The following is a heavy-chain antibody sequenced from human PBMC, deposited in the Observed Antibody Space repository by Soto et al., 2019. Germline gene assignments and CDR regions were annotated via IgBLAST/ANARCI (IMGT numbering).Heavy chain of an antibody. V-gene: IGHV3-30-3*01. CDR3: ARDVESGSSQYYYYYYGMDV. CDR1: GFTFSSYA. Sequence: QPGGSLRLSCAASGFTFSSYAMHWVRQAPGKGLEWVAVISYDGSNKYYADSVKGRFTISRDNSKNTLYLQMNSLRAEDTAVYYCARDVESGSSQYYYYYYGMDVWGQGTTVTVSS. CDR2: ISYDGSNK. J-gene: IGHJ6*02. D-gene: IGHD1-26*01.